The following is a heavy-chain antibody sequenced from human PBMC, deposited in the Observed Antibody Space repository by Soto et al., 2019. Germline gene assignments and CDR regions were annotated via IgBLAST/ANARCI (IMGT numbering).Heavy chain of an antibody. J-gene: IGHJ4*02. Sequence: PSETLSLTCTVSGGSISSYYWSWIRQPPGKGLEWIGYIYYSGSTNYNLSLKSRVTISVDTSKNQFSLKLSSVTAADTAVYYCARHANSDLVGATLYYFDYWGQGTLVTVSS. CDR2: IYYSGST. V-gene: IGHV4-59*08. D-gene: IGHD1-26*01. CDR3: ARHANSDLVGATLYYFDY. CDR1: GGSISSYY.